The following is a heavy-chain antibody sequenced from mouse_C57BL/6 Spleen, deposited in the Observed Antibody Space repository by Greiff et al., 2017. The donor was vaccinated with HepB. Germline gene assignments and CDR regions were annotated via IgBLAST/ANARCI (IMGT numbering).Heavy chain of an antibody. Sequence: QVQLKESGPELVKPGASVKISCKASGYAFSSSWMNWVKQRPGKGLEWIGRIYPGDGDTNYNGKFKGKATLTADKSSSTAYMQLSSLTSEDSAVYFCAEGFDYYAMDYWGQGTSVTVSS. CDR2: IYPGDGDT. V-gene: IGHV1-82*01. CDR3: AEGFDYYAMDY. CDR1: GYAFSSSW. J-gene: IGHJ4*01.